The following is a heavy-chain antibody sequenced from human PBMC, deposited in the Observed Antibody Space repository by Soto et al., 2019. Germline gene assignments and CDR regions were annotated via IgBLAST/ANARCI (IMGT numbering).Heavy chain of an antibody. D-gene: IGHD3-22*01. J-gene: IGHJ6*02. CDR3: ARGRRDYYDSSGYLGYYYGMDV. Sequence: SETLSLTCTVSGGSISSSSYYWGWIRQPPGKGLEWIGSIYYSGSTYYNSSLKSRVTISVDTSKNQFSLKLSSVTAADTAVYYCARGRRDYYDSSGYLGYYYGMDVWGQGTTVTVSS. CDR1: GGSISSSSYY. V-gene: IGHV4-39*01. CDR2: IYYSGST.